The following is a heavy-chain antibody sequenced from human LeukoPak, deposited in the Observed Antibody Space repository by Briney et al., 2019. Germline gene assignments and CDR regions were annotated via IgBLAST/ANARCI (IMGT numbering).Heavy chain of an antibody. J-gene: IGHJ4*02. D-gene: IGHD6-13*01. CDR3: AKGDSSSWQLDY. CDR2: ISYDGRNK. Sequence: GGSLRLSCAASRFTFSSYGMHWVRQAPGKGLGWVAVISYDGRNKNYADSVKGRFTISRDNSKNTLYLQMNSLRVEDTAVYYCAKGDSSSWQLDYWGQGTLVTVSS. CDR1: RFTFSSYG. V-gene: IGHV3-30*18.